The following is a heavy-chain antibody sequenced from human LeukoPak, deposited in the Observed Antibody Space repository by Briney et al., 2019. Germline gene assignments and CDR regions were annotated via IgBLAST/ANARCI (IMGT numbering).Heavy chain of an antibody. CDR3: AKDYYDSSGYPGDFDY. CDR1: GFTFSSYA. V-gene: IGHV3-23*01. CDR2: ISGSGGST. D-gene: IGHD3-22*01. J-gene: IGHJ4*02. Sequence: GGSLRLSCAASGFTFSSYAMSWVRQAPGKGLEWVSAISGSGGSTYYADSVKGRFTISRDNSKNTLYLQMNSLRAEDTAVYYCAKDYYDSSGYPGDFDYWGQGTLVTVSS.